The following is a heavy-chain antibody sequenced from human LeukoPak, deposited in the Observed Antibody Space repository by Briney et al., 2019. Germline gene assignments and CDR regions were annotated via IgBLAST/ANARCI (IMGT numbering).Heavy chain of an antibody. D-gene: IGHD6-19*01. J-gene: IGHJ4*02. V-gene: IGHV4-38-2*02. CDR2: IYHSGST. CDR3: ARVQSRGSSGWSTAYSFDY. Sequence: NPSETLSLTCTVSGYSISSGYYWGWIRQPPGKGLEWIGSIYHSGSTYYNPSLKSRVTISVDTSKNQFSLKLSSVTAADTAVYYCARVQSRGSSGWSTAYSFDYWGQGTLVTVSS. CDR1: GYSISSGYY.